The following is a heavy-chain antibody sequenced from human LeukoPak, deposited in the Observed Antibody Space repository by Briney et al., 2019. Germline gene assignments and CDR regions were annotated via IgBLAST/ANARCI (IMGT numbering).Heavy chain of an antibody. CDR2: ISSSSSYT. Sequence: GGSLRLSCAASGFTFSDYYMSWIRQAPGKGLEWVSYISSSSSYTNYVDSVKGRFTISRDNAKNSLYLQMNSLRAEDTAVYYCTRGDHCSGGSCYPFDYWGQGTLVTVSS. CDR1: GFTFSDYY. CDR3: TRGDHCSGGSCYPFDY. V-gene: IGHV3-11*05. D-gene: IGHD2-15*01. J-gene: IGHJ4*02.